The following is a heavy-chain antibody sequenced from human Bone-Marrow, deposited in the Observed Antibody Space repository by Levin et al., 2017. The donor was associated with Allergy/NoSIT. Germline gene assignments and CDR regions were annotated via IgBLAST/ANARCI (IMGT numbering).Heavy chain of an antibody. CDR1: GGSIGRYF. CDR2: IYHNGST. J-gene: IGHJ6*02. D-gene: IGHD1-26*01. CDR3: ARHLLEGADYYYGLDV. V-gene: IGHV4-59*08. Sequence: SETLSLTCAVSGGSIGRYFWSWIRQSPGKGLEGSGYIYHNGSTKYNPSLKSRVIISVDTSKKHFSLKLTSVTAVDTAVYYCARHLLEGADYYYGLDVWGQGTTVTVSS.